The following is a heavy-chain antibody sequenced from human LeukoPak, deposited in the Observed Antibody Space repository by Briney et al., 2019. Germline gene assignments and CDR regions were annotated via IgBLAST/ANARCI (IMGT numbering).Heavy chain of an antibody. Sequence: GGSLRLSCAASGFTFSSYGMHWVRQAPGKGLEWVAVIWYDGSKKYYADSVKGRFTISRDNSKNTLYLQMNSLRAEGTAVYYCARRDGDNDRGFDYWGQGTLVTVSS. CDR3: ARRDGDNDRGFDY. V-gene: IGHV3-33*01. CDR1: GFTFSSYG. J-gene: IGHJ4*02. CDR2: IWYDGSKK. D-gene: IGHD4-23*01.